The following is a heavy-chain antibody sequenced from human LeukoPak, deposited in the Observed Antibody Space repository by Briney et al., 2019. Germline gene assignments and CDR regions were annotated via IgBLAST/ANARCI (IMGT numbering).Heavy chain of an antibody. Sequence: ASVKVSCKASGYTFTGYYMHWVRQAPGQGLEWMGWINPNSGGTNYAQKFQGRVTMTRGTSISTAYMELSRLRSDDTAVYYCARDNPKYYYDSSGYLDYWGQGTLVTVSS. CDR1: GYTFTGYY. CDR2: INPNSGGT. J-gene: IGHJ4*02. V-gene: IGHV1-2*02. CDR3: ARDNPKYYYDSSGYLDY. D-gene: IGHD3-22*01.